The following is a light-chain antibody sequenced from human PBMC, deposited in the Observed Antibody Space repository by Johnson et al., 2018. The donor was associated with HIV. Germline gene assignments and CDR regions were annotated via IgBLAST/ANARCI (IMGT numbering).Light chain of an antibody. CDR1: SSNIGNNY. Sequence: QSVLTQPPSVSAAPGQKVTISCSGSSSNIGNNYVSWYQQLPGTAPKLLIYDNNKRPSGIPDRFSGSKSGTSATLGITGLQTGDEADYYCGTWDSSLSAGLCCFGTGTKVTVL. V-gene: IGLV1-51*01. CDR2: DNN. J-gene: IGLJ1*01. CDR3: GTWDSSLSAGLCC.